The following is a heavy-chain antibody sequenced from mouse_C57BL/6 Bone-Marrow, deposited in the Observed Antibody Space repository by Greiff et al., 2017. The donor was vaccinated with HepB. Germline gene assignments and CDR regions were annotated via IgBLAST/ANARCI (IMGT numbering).Heavy chain of an antibody. CDR2: INPSTGGT. CDR3: ARDEAQATRAMDY. Sequence: VQLQQSGPELVKPGASVKISCKASGYSFTGYYMNWVKQSPEKSLEWIGEINPSTGGTTYNQKFKAKATLTVDKSSSTAYMQLKSLTSEDSAVYYCARDEAQATRAMDYWGQGTSVTVSS. J-gene: IGHJ4*01. V-gene: IGHV1-42*01. D-gene: IGHD3-2*02. CDR1: GYSFTGYY.